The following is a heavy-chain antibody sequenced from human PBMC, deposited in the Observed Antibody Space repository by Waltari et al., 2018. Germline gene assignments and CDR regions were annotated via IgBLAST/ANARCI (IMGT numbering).Heavy chain of an antibody. CDR2: ISSNGDTI. J-gene: IGHJ4*02. D-gene: IGHD6-13*01. Sequence: EVHLVESGGGLVQPGGSLRLSCAASGFTLRGYEMNWVRQAPGKGLWWISYISSNGDTIYYADSVKGRFTISRDNAKNTLYLQMKRLRADDTALYYCARGIAADGGGGYWGQGILVTVSS. V-gene: IGHV3-48*03. CDR1: GFTLRGYE. CDR3: ARGIAADGGGGY.